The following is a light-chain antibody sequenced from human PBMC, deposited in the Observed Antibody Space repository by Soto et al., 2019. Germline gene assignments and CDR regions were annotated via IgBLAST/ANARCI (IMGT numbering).Light chain of an antibody. J-gene: IGLJ2*01. CDR1: SSNIGSNT. CDR2: NNN. CDR3: ATWDDGLNGVI. Sequence: QSVLTQPPSASGTPGQRVTISCFGSSSNIGSNTVTWFQLLPGTAPKLLISNNNQRPSVVPDRFSGSKSGTSASLAISGLQSDDEADFYCATWDDGLNGVIFGGGTKLTVL. V-gene: IGLV1-44*01.